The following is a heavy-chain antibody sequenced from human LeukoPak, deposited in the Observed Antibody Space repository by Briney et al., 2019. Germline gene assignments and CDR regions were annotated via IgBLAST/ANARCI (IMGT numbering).Heavy chain of an antibody. J-gene: IGHJ3*02. Sequence: ASVKVSCKASGGTFSSYAISWVRQAPGQGLEWMGRIIPIFGTANYAQKFQGRVTITTDESTSTAYMELSSLRSEDTAVYYCAKDLRQWLVQPDAFDIWGQGTMVTVSS. D-gene: IGHD6-19*01. V-gene: IGHV1-69*05. CDR3: AKDLRQWLVQPDAFDI. CDR1: GGTFSSYA. CDR2: IIPIFGTA.